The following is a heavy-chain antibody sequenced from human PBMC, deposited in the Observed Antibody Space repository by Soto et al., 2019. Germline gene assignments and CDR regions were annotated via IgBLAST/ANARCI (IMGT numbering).Heavy chain of an antibody. Sequence: HVQLVQSEAEVKKPGASVQISCKASGFSFTNYSMHWVRQVPGQGTEWMGKINPTSGSTSYAQKFKDKVIMTRDMSTHTLYIQLSSVTSEGTAVDYCARDGIQLWPRYYFDFWGQGTLVIVSS. V-gene: IGHV1-46*01. CDR3: ARDGIQLWPRYYFDF. CDR1: GFSFTNYS. J-gene: IGHJ4*02. CDR2: INPTSGST. D-gene: IGHD5-18*01.